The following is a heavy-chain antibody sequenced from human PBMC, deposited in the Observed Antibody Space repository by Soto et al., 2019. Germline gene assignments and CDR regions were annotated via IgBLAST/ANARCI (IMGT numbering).Heavy chain of an antibody. Sequence: KPSETLSLTCTVSGGSISSGGYYWSWIRQAPGKGLEWIGYVYYTGSTYYNPSLMSRLTISVDTSKNQFSLKLTSVTAAETAVYYCVRTARQGAVAPHWFDRWGQGTQVTVSS. V-gene: IGHV4-30-4*08. D-gene: IGHD2-21*02. CDR3: VRTARQGAVAPHWFDR. CDR2: VYYTGST. CDR1: GGSISSGGYY. J-gene: IGHJ5*02.